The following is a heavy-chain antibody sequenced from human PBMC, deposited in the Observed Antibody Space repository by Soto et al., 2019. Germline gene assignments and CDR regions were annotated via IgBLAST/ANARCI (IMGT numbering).Heavy chain of an antibody. J-gene: IGHJ3*02. CDR2: IIPMLGIR. CDR1: GGTFSTYR. D-gene: IGHD2-8*01. V-gene: IGHV1-69*02. CDR3: TIGSWSGVVFEI. Sequence: QVQLVQSGAEVKKPGSSVKVSCKDSGGTFSTYRMFWVRQAPGQGLEWMGRIIPMLGIRNYAQRFQDRVTITAEMSTAFALMELWSVRSAVMALYYCTIGSWSGVVFEIWGQGTVVTCSS.